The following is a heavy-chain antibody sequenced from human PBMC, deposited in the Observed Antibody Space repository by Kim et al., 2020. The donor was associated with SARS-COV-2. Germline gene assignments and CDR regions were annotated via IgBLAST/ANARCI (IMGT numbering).Heavy chain of an antibody. CDR2: FDPEDGET. CDR3: ATESGYGSGRVYWFDP. V-gene: IGHV1-24*01. J-gene: IGHJ5*02. Sequence: ASVKVSCKVSGYTLTELSMHWVRQAPGKGLEWMGGFDPEDGETIYAQKFQGRVTMTEDTSTDTAYMELSSLRSEDTAVYYCATESGYGSGRVYWFDPWGQGTLVTVSS. CDR1: GYTLTELS. D-gene: IGHD3-10*01.